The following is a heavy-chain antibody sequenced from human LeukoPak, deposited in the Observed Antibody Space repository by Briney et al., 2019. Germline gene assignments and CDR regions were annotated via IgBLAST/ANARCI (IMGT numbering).Heavy chain of an antibody. V-gene: IGHV4-4*07. CDR1: GGSISSYY. D-gene: IGHD1-26*01. CDR3: ARGSDKWELRSGFDY. J-gene: IGHJ4*02. CDR2: IYTSGST. Sequence: PSETLSLTCTVSGGSISSYYWSWIRQPAGKGLEWIGRIYTSGSTNYNPSLKSRVTMSVDTSKNQFSLKLSSVTAADTAVYYCARGSDKWELRSGFDYWGQGTLVTVSS.